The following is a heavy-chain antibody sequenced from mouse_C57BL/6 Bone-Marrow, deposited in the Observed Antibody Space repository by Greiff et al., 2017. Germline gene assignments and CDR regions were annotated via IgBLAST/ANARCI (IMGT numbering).Heavy chain of an antibody. CDR1: GYTFTSYW. CDR3: ARGWLLQDYYAMDY. J-gene: IGHJ4*01. D-gene: IGHD2-3*01. V-gene: IGHV1-69*01. Sequence: QVQLKQPGAELVMPGASVKLSCKASGYTFTSYWMHWVKQRPGQGLEWIGEIDPSDSYTNYNQKFKGKSTLTVDKSSSTAYMQLSSLTSEDSAVYYCARGWLLQDYYAMDYWGQGTSVTVSS. CDR2: IDPSDSYT.